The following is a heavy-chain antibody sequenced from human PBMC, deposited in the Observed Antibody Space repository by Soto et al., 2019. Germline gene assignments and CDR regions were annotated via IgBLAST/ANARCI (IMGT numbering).Heavy chain of an antibody. V-gene: IGHV1-69*01. CDR3: ATVDRSVALVGWFDP. CDR1: GGTFSSYV. J-gene: IGHJ5*02. D-gene: IGHD2-8*02. CDR2: IIPVSGTA. Sequence: QVHLEQSGAEVKKPGSSVKVSCKFSGGTFSSYVIIWVRQAPGQGLEWMGGIIPVSGTANYAQKFHGRVTISADAATNTAYMELSSVRFDDTAVYYCATVDRSVALVGWFDPWWQGTLVTVSS.